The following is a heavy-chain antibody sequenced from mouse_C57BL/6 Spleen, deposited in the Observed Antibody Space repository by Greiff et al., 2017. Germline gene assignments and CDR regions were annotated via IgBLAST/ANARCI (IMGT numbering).Heavy chain of an antibody. CDR1: GFTFSDAW. CDR2: IRNKANNHAT. D-gene: IGHD2-3*01. J-gene: IGHJ2*01. Sequence: EVMLVESGGGLVQPGGSMKLSCAASGFTFSDAWMDWVRQSPEKGLEWVAEIRNKANNHATYYAESVKGRFTISRDDSKSSVYLQMNSLRAEDTGIYYCTRHGWDYFDYWGQGTTLTVSS. V-gene: IGHV6-6*01. CDR3: TRHGWDYFDY.